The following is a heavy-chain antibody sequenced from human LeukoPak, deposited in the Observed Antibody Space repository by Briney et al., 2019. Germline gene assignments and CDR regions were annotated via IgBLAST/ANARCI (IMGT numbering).Heavy chain of an antibody. J-gene: IGHJ4*02. CDR1: GFTFSSYG. Sequence: GGSLRLSCAASGFTFSSYGMSWVRQAPGKGLEWVSAISGSGGSTYYADSVKGRFTISRDNSKNTLYLQMNSLRAEDTAVYYCAKDDGWLQYNYWGQGTLVTVSS. D-gene: IGHD5-24*01. CDR3: AKDDGWLQYNY. CDR2: ISGSGGST. V-gene: IGHV3-23*01.